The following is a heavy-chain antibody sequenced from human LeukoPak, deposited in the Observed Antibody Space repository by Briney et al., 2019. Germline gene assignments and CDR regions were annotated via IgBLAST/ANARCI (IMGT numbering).Heavy chain of an antibody. Sequence: GGSLRLSCAASGFTFNSFFLNWVRLTPGRELEWVACISQDGSETFYMDSVRGRFTISRDNTMNSLYLQMNSLRAEDTAVYFCVRDLGHSRHYFEYWGQGALVTVSS. D-gene: IGHD7-27*01. V-gene: IGHV3-7*01. CDR2: ISQDGSET. CDR1: GFTFNSFF. J-gene: IGHJ4*02. CDR3: VRDLGHSRHYFEY.